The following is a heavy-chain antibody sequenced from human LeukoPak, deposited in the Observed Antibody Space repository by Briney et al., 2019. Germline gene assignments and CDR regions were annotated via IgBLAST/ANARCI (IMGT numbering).Heavy chain of an antibody. Sequence: SQTLSLTCAVSGGSISSGGYYWSWIRQPPGKGLEWIGYIYYSGSTNYNPSLKSRVTISVDTSKNQFSLKLSSVTAADTAVYYCARSHNWNFRNFDYWGQGTLVTVSS. J-gene: IGHJ4*02. D-gene: IGHD1-7*01. V-gene: IGHV4-61*08. CDR3: ARSHNWNFRNFDY. CDR1: GGSISSGGYY. CDR2: IYYSGST.